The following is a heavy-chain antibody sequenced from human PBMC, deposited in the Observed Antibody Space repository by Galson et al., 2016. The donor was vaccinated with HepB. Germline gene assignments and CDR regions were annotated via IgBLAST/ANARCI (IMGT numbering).Heavy chain of an antibody. CDR2: ISANGHRT. J-gene: IGHJ4*02. Sequence: SLRLSCAASGFTFSSYAMNWVRQAPGKGLEWVSEISANGHRTYYASSVKGRFTVSRDNYENTLYLQMDSLRAEDTAVYYCAKEQGTDEGWFGESDHWGQGTLVTDSS. CDR3: AKEQGTDEGWFGESDH. CDR1: GFTFSSYA. V-gene: IGHV3-23*01. D-gene: IGHD3-10*01.